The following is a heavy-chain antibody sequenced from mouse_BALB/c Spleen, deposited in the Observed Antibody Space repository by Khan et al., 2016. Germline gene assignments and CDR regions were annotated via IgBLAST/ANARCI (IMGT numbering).Heavy chain of an antibody. CDR1: GYTFTDYS. V-gene: IGHV9-2-1*01. Sequence: QIQLVQSGPELKKPGETVKISCKAPGYTFTDYSMHWVKQAPGKGLKWMGWINTETGEPTYADDFKGRFAFSLETSASTAYLQINNLKNEDTATYFCARGHYYGSSYWGQGTLVTVSA. D-gene: IGHD1-1*01. CDR2: INTETGEP. CDR3: ARGHYYGSSY. J-gene: IGHJ3*01.